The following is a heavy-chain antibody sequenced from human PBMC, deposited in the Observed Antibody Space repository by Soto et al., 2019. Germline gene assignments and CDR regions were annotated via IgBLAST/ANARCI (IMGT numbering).Heavy chain of an antibody. D-gene: IGHD2-8*01. Sequence: QVQLQESGPGLVKPSETLSLTCTVSGGSISTYYWNWIRQPPGKGLEWIGYIYYGGSANYNPSLKSRVTISVDTSKKQFSLKLNSVTAADTAVYYCARGGHCTNGVCSALDYWGQGTLVTVSS. CDR1: GGSISTYY. CDR3: ARGGHCTNGVCSALDY. V-gene: IGHV4-59*08. CDR2: IYYGGSA. J-gene: IGHJ4*02.